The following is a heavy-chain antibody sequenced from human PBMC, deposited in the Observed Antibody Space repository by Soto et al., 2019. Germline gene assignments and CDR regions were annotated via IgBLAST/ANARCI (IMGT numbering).Heavy chain of an antibody. CDR2: ISSTTNYI. Sequence: SPSYAAAGVTCSGYSRNWVRQAPGKGLEWVSSISSTTNYIYYADSMKGRFTVSRDNAKNSVYLEMNSLSAEVTAVYYCARESEDLTSNFGYWGQGTLVTVSS. V-gene: IGHV3-21*01. CDR3: ARESEDLTSNFGY. CDR1: GVTCSGYS. J-gene: IGHJ4*02.